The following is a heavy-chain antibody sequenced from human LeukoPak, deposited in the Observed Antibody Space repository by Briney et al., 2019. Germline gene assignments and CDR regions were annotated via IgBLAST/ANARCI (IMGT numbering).Heavy chain of an antibody. CDR2: ISSVSSTI. CDR1: GFTVSSNY. Sequence: HPGGSLRLSCAVSGFTVSSNYMSWVRQAPGKGLEWISFISSVSSTIFYADSVKGRFNISRDNVKNSLYLQMNGLRAEDTAVYYCARVHGGYPFDQWGQGTLVTVSS. V-gene: IGHV3-48*01. D-gene: IGHD2-15*01. CDR3: ARVHGGYPFDQ. J-gene: IGHJ4*02.